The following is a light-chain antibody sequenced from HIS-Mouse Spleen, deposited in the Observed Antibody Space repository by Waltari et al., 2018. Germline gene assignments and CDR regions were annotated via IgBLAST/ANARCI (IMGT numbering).Light chain of an antibody. J-gene: IGLJ2*01. CDR2: GDS. CDR3: YSTDSSGNHRV. V-gene: IGLV3-10*01. Sequence: SYELTQPPSVSVSPGQPARITCSGDALPNKSAYWYQQKSGQAPVLVIHGDSKRPSGIPGRFSGSSSGTMATLTISGAQVEDEADYYCYSTDSSGNHRVFGGGTKLTVL. CDR1: ALPNKS.